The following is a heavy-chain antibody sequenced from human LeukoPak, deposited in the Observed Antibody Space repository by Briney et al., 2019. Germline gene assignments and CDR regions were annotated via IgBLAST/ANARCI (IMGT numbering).Heavy chain of an antibody. V-gene: IGHV3-11*01. Sequence: GGSLRLSRAASGFTFSDYYMSWIRQAPGKGLEGVSYISSSGSTIYYADSVKGRFTIYRDNAKNSLYLQMNSLRAEDTAVYYCARELHRDYYDTSGYFDYWGQGTLVTVSS. D-gene: IGHD3-22*01. CDR2: ISSSGSTI. CDR1: GFTFSDYY. J-gene: IGHJ4*02. CDR3: ARELHRDYYDTSGYFDY.